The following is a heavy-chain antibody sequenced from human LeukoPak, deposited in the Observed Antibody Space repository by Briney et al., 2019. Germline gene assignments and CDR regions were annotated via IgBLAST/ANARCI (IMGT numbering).Heavy chain of an antibody. CDR2: ISGDGGST. CDR1: GFTFDDYA. Sequence: GGSLRLSCAASGFTFDDYAMHWVRQTPGKGLECVSLISGDGGSTYYADSVKGRFTISRDNSKNSLYLQMNSLRTEDTALYYCAKDLGFGSIAARGSDYWGQGTLVTVSS. CDR3: AKDLGFGSIAARGSDY. J-gene: IGHJ4*02. D-gene: IGHD6-6*01. V-gene: IGHV3-43*02.